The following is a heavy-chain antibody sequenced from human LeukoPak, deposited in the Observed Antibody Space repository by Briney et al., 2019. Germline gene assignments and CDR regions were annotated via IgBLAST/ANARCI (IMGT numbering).Heavy chain of an antibody. CDR1: GFTFSDYY. CDR3: ARKDTVATNIDY. V-gene: IGHV3-11*03. Sequence: TGGSLRLSCAAPGFTFSDYYMSWIRQPPGKGLEWVSYISSSSTDSTYADSVKGRFTISRDNAKKSLYLQMNSLRAEDTAVYYCARKDTVATNIDYWGQGTLVTVSS. J-gene: IGHJ4*02. D-gene: IGHD5-12*01. CDR2: ISSSSTDS.